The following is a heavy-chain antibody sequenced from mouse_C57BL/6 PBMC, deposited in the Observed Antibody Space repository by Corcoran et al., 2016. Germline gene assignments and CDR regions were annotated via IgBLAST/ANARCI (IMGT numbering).Heavy chain of an antibody. D-gene: IGHD1-1*01. CDR1: GYTFTDYY. V-gene: IGHV1-26*01. CDR3: ARWGTTVVATDWYFDV. J-gene: IGHJ1*03. CDR2: INPNNGGT. Sequence: EVQLQQSGPELVKPGAAVKISCKASGYTFTDYYMNWVKQSHGKSLEWIGDINPNNGGTSYNQKFKGKATLTVDKSSSTAYMELRSLTSEDSAVYYCARWGTTVVATDWYFDVWGTGTTVTASS.